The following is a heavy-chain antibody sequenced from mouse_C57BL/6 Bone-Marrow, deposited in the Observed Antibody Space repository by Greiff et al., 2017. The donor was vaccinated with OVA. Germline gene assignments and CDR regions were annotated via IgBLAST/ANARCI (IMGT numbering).Heavy chain of an antibody. D-gene: IGHD1-1*01. Sequence: VQLKESGPGLVKPSQSLSLTCSVTGYSITSGYYWNWIRQFPGNKLEWMGYISYDGSNNYNPSLKNRISITRDTSKNQFFLKLNSVTTEDTSTYYCASATVVADYYAMDYWGQGTSVTVSS. V-gene: IGHV3-6*01. CDR3: ASATVVADYYAMDY. CDR1: GYSITSGYY. CDR2: ISYDGSN. J-gene: IGHJ4*01.